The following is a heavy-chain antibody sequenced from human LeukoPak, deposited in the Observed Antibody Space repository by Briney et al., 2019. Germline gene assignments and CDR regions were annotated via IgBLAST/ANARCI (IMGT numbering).Heavy chain of an antibody. Sequence: GGSLRLSCAASGFTFSSYSMNWVRQAPGKGLEWVSSISSSSSYIYYADSVKGRFTISRDNAKNSLYLQMNSLRAEDTAVYYCAKIMTTEDAFDIWGQGTMVTVSS. J-gene: IGHJ3*02. V-gene: IGHV3-21*01. CDR2: ISSSSSYI. D-gene: IGHD4-17*01. CDR1: GFTFSSYS. CDR3: AKIMTTEDAFDI.